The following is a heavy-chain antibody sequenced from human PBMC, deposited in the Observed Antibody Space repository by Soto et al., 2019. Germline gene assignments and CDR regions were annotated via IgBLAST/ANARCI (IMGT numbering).Heavy chain of an antibody. CDR1: GGSISGDYY. CDR2: IYYSGSS. J-gene: IGHJ5*02. CDR3: ARGVARWPGYVDP. D-gene: IGHD5-12*01. V-gene: IGHV4-30-4*08. Sequence: PSETLSLTCSVSGGSISGDYYWSWIRQSPEKGLEWIGYIYYSGSSYSNPALQSRLSMSLDTAKNQFSLKLRAVTAADTAVSSCARGVARWPGYVDPWGQGALVTVSX.